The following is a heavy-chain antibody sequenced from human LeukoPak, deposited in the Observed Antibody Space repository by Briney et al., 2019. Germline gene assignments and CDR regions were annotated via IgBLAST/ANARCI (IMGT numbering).Heavy chain of an antibody. D-gene: IGHD6-13*01. CDR1: GFTFSSYS. Sequence: GGSLRLSCAASGFTFSSYSMNWVRQAPGKGLEWASSISSSSSYIYYADSVKGRFTISRDNAKNSLYLQMNSLRAENTAVYYCARSIAAAGPTEFDPWGQGTLVTVSS. J-gene: IGHJ5*02. V-gene: IGHV3-21*01. CDR2: ISSSSSYI. CDR3: ARSIAAAGPTEFDP.